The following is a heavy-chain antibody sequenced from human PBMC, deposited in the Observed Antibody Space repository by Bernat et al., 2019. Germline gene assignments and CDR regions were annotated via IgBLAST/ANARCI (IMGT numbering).Heavy chain of an antibody. CDR2: ISYDGSNK. D-gene: IGHD5-12*01. J-gene: IGHJ6*04. CDR3: ARGTHRPTWIKDYYYGMDV. CDR1: GFTFSSYA. V-gene: IGHV3-30-3*01. Sequence: QVQLVESGGGVVQPGRSLRLSCAASGFTFSSYAMHWVRQAPGKGLEWVAVISYDGSNKYNTDSVKGRVTISRDNSKNALYLQMNSLRAEDTAVYYCARGTHRPTWIKDYYYGMDVWGKGTTVTVSS.